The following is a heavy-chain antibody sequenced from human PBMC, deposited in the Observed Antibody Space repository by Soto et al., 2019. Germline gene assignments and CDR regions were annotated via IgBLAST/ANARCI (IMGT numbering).Heavy chain of an antibody. Sequence: PGGSLRLSCAASGFTFSSYGMHWVRQAPGKGLEWVAVISYDGSNKYYADSVKGRFTISRDNSKNTLYLQMNSLRAEDTAVYYCARDPAATYYDFWSGYSTGYFDYWGQGTLVTVSS. D-gene: IGHD3-3*01. CDR2: ISYDGSNK. J-gene: IGHJ4*02. V-gene: IGHV3-30*03. CDR1: GFTFSSYG. CDR3: ARDPAATYYDFWSGYSTGYFDY.